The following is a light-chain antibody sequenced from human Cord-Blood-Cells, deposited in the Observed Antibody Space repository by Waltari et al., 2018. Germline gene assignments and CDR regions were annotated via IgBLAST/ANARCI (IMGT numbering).Light chain of an antibody. J-gene: IGLJ3*02. Sequence: QSALTQPASVSGSPGQSITIPCTGTSSDVGSYNLVSWYQQHPGKAPKLMIYEGSKRPSGVSNRFSGSKSGNTASLTISGLQAEDEAYYYCCSYAGSSTLVFGGGTKLTVL. CDR1: SSDVGSYNL. CDR2: EGS. CDR3: CSYAGSSTLV. V-gene: IGLV2-23*01.